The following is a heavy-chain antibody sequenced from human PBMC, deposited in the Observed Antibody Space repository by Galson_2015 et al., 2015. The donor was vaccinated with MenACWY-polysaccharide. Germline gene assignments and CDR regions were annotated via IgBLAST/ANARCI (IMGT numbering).Heavy chain of an antibody. J-gene: IGHJ5*02. Sequence: SLRLSCAASGFTFSDFGMHWVRQAPGKGLEWVAVIWYDGGKKYYADSVKGRFTISRDNSKNTLYLEMNSLRAEDTAVYYCAKVCMAARPHWFDPWGQGTLVTVSS. D-gene: IGHD6-6*01. V-gene: IGHV3-30*18. CDR1: GFTFSDFG. CDR2: IWYDGGKK. CDR3: AKVCMAARPHWFDP.